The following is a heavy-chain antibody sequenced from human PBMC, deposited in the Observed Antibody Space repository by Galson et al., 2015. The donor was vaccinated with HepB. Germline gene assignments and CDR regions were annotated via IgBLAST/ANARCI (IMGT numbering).Heavy chain of an antibody. J-gene: IGHJ4*02. CDR3: ASIAVAGTKGY. D-gene: IGHD6-19*01. CDR2: INSDGSST. V-gene: IGHV3-74*01. Sequence: SLRLSCAASGFTFSNYWMHWVRHAPGKGLVWVSRINSDGSSTSYADSVKGRFTISRDNAKNTLYLQMNSLRAEDTAVYYCASIAVAGTKGYWGQGTLVTVSS. CDR1: GFTFSNYW.